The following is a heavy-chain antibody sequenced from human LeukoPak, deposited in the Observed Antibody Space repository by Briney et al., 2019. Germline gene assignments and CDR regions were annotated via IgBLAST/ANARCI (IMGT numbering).Heavy chain of an antibody. CDR2: ISGSSGYT. J-gene: IGHJ4*02. CDR3: ASDLEGGDY. V-gene: IGHV3-11*05. Sequence: GGSLRLSCAASGFTFNDYYMSWIRQAPGKGLEWVSYISGSSGYTYYADSVKGRFTISRDNSKNTLYLQMNSLRAEDTAIYYCASDLEGGDYWGQGTLVTVSS. CDR1: GFTFNDYY.